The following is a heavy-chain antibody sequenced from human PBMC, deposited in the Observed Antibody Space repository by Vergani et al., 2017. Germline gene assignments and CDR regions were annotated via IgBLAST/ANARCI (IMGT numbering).Heavy chain of an antibody. CDR2: ISSSSSYI. J-gene: IGHJ3*02. CDR1: GFTFSSYG. V-gene: IGHV3-21*01. CDR3: ARHIVGAHDAFDI. Sequence: VQLVESGGGVVQPGRSLRLSCAASGFTFSSYGMHWVRQAPGKGLEWVSSISSSSSYIYYADSVKGRFTISRDNAKNSLYLQMNSLRAEDTAVYYCARHIVGAHDAFDIWGQGTMVTVSS. D-gene: IGHD1-26*01.